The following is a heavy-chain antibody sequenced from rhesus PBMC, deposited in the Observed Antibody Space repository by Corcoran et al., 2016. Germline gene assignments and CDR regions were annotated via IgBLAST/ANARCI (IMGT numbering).Heavy chain of an antibody. J-gene: IGHJ4*01. V-gene: IGHV4S11*01. Sequence: QLQLQESGPGLVKPSETLSLTCTVSGGSLRDFWWFWIRQSPGKGLEWIGHVYGSGIYNDYNASLKSRVSVTVDTSKNQVSLKLNSVTAADTAVYYCAKDRGSGTTSFLDSWGQGVLVTVSS. CDR2: VYGSGIYN. CDR3: AKDRGSGTTSFLDS. CDR1: GGSLRDFW. D-gene: IGHD1-14*01.